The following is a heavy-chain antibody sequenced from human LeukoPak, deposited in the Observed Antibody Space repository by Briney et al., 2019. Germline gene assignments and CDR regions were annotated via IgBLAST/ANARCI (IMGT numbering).Heavy chain of an antibody. CDR1: GGSISSSSYS. Sequence: NASETLSLTCTVSGGSISSSSYSWGWIRQPPGKGLEWIGSIYYSGSTHYNPSLKSRVTISVDTSKNLFSLRLSSVTAADTAVYYCARVTSYGSGPVWGQGTTVTVSS. CDR2: IYYSGST. CDR3: ARVTSYGSGPV. J-gene: IGHJ6*02. V-gene: IGHV4-39*07. D-gene: IGHD3-10*01.